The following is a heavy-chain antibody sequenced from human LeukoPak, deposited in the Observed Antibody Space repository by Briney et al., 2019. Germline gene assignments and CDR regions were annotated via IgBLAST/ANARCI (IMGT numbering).Heavy chain of an antibody. CDR3: ARDLRAYDSSGYPSYYFDY. J-gene: IGHJ4*01. D-gene: IGHD3-22*01. Sequence: SVKVSCKASGGTFSSYAISWVRQAPGQGLEWMGRIIPIFGAANYAQKFQGRVTITTDESTSTAYMELSSLRSEDTAVYYCARDLRAYDSSGYPSYYFDYWGQGTLVTVSS. CDR2: IIPIFGAA. CDR1: GGTFSSYA. V-gene: IGHV1-69*05.